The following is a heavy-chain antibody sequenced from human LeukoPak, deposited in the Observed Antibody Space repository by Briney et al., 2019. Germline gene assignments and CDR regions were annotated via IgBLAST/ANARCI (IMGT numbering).Heavy chain of an antibody. CDR2: IKQDGSEK. J-gene: IGHJ4*02. Sequence: GGSLRLSCAASGFTFNNYWMSWVRQAPGKGLEWVANIKQDGSEKHYVDSVKGRFTISRDNAKNSLYLQMNSLRAEDTAVYYCAKGGSSGYFTYFGGQGTLVTVSS. V-gene: IGHV3-7*01. CDR1: GFTFNNYW. CDR3: AKGGSSGYFTYF. D-gene: IGHD3-22*01.